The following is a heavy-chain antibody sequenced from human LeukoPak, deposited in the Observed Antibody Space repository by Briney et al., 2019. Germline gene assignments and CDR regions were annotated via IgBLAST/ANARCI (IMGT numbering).Heavy chain of an antibody. D-gene: IGHD1-26*01. Sequence: PSQTLSLTCTVSGGSISIGSYYWRWIRQPAGKGLEWIGRIYTSGSTNYNPSLKSRVTISVDTSKNQFSLKLSSVTAADTAVYYCATRKTLVGALSGEAFDIWGQGTMVTVSS. V-gene: IGHV4-61*02. CDR2: IYTSGST. CDR3: ATRKTLVGALSGEAFDI. J-gene: IGHJ3*02. CDR1: GGSISIGSYY.